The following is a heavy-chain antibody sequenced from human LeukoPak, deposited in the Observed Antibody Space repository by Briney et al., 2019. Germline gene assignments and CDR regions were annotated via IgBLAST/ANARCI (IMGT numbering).Heavy chain of an antibody. D-gene: IGHD4-23*01. CDR2: INTNTGNP. Sequence: GASVKVSCKASGYTFTSYAMNWVRQAPGQGLERMGWINTNTGNPTYAQGFTGRFVFSLDTSVSTAYLQISSLKAEDTAVYYCASPRTTVVTPDAFDIWGQGTMVTVSS. CDR3: ASPRTTVVTPDAFDI. V-gene: IGHV7-4-1*02. J-gene: IGHJ3*02. CDR1: GYTFTSYA.